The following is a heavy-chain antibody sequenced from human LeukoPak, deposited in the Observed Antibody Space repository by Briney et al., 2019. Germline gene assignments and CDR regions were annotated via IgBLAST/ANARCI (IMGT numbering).Heavy chain of an antibody. D-gene: IGHD2-15*01. V-gene: IGHV4-34*01. CDR1: VDSFSGYY. J-gene: IGHJ6*04. CDR3: ARGQGRGCSGGSCYYYYYGMDV. CDR2: INHSGST. Sequence: PSETLSLTCAVYVDSFSGYYWSWLRQPPGKGLEWIGEINHSGSTNYNPSLKSRVTISVDTSKNQFSLKLSSVTAADTAVYYCARGQGRGCSGGSCYYYYYGMDVWGKGTTVTVSS.